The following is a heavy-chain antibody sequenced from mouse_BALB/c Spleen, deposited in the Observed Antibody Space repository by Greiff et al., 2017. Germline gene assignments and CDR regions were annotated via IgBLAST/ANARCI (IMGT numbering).Heavy chain of an antibody. V-gene: IGHV5-9-3*01. D-gene: IGHD1-2*01. CDR2: ISSGGSYT. J-gene: IGHJ4*01. CDR1: GFTFSSYA. CDR3: ERHHITTATEQAMDY. Sequence: EVKLVESGGGLVKPGGSLKLSCAASGFTFSSYAMSWVRQTPEKRLEWVATISSGGSYTYYPDSVKGRFTISRDNAKNTLYLQMSSLRSEDTAMYYCERHHITTATEQAMDYWGQGTSVTVSS.